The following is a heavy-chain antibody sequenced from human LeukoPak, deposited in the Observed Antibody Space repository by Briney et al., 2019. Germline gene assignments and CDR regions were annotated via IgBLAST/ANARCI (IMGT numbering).Heavy chain of an antibody. Sequence: ASVKVSCKASGYNLNTYHMHALRQPPGKELDWMGIITSTGTTTICAQKFQGRVTMTRDTSTSTVYMDLSSLRSDDTAVYYCATEYVRTHYFDWWGQGTLVTVSS. CDR3: ATEYVRTHYFDW. CDR1: GYNLNTYH. CDR2: ITSTGTTT. V-gene: IGHV1-46*02. J-gene: IGHJ4*02. D-gene: IGHD3-16*01.